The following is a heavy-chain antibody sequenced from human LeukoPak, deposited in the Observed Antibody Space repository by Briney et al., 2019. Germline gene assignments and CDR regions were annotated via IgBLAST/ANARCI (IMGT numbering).Heavy chain of an antibody. Sequence: GASVKVSCKASGYTFTGYYMHWVRRAPGQGLEWMGWINPNSGGTNYAQKFQGRVTMTRDTSISTAYMELSRLRSDDTAVYYCARDITDYYDSSGLWGQGTLVTVSS. D-gene: IGHD3-22*01. V-gene: IGHV1-2*02. J-gene: IGHJ4*02. CDR1: GYTFTGYY. CDR2: INPNSGGT. CDR3: ARDITDYYDSSGL.